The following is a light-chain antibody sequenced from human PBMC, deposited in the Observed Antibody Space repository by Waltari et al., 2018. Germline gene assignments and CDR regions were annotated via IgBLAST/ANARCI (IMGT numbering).Light chain of an antibody. J-gene: IGKJ3*01. CDR2: AAS. V-gene: IGKV1-27*01. CDR1: HGISNY. CDR3: QNYNNAPFT. Sequence: DMQMTQSPSSLSSSVGERVTITCRASHGISNYVAWYQQKSGKGPKLLIYAASTLPSGVPARFSGSGSGTDFTLTISSLQPEDVAAYYCQNYNNAPFTFGPGTKVDIK.